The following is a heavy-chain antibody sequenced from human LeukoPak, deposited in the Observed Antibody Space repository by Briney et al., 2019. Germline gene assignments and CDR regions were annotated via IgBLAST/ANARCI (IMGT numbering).Heavy chain of an antibody. CDR2: IYPGDSDT. J-gene: IGHJ4*02. CDR1: GYRFTSYW. Sequence: GESLKISCKGSGYRFTSYWIGWVRQMPGKGLEWMAIIYPGDSDTRYSPSFQGQVTISADKSISAAYLQWSSLKASDTAMYYCARHTNDYGGYGDYWGQGTLVTVSS. CDR3: ARHTNDYGGYGDY. V-gene: IGHV5-51*01. D-gene: IGHD4-23*01.